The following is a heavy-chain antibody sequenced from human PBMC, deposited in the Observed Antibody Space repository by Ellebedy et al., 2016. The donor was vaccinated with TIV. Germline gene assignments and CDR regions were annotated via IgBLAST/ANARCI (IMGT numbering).Heavy chain of an antibody. V-gene: IGHV4-34*01. Sequence: MPSETLSLTCAVYAGSTSRDYFSWSRQSPGQGLELVGEIDHHGRTNHHPSLTSRVTISLDTSKKQFSLKLNSVTAADTAVYYCASVKGRRVVITPGYRKFDPWGQGTLVTVSP. J-gene: IGHJ5*02. CDR1: AGSTSRDY. CDR2: IDHHGRT. D-gene: IGHD3-3*01. CDR3: ASVKGRRVVITPGYRKFDP.